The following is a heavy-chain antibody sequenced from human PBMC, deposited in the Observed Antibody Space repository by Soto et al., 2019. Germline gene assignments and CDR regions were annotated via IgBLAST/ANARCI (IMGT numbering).Heavy chain of an antibody. CDR1: GFTFSGSA. V-gene: IGHV3-73*02. CDR3: PRLTYGWGVDY. D-gene: IGHD3-10*01. CDR2: IRSKANSYAT. J-gene: IGHJ4*02. Sequence: EVQLVESGGGLVQPGGSLKLSCAASGFTFSGSAMHWVRQASGKGLEWVGRIRSKANSYATAYAASVKGRFTISRDDSKNTAYLSMNSLKTEDTAVYYCPRLTYGWGVDYRGQGTLVTVSS.